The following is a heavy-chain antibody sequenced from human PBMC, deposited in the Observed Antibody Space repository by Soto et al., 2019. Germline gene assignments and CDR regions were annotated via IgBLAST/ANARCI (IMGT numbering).Heavy chain of an antibody. V-gene: IGHV5-10-1*01. CDR3: ALGPSGSCGRANWFDP. Sequence: PGPSLKISCKASGYSFTSYWSSRVRQMHRKGLEWMGRIDPSDSYTNYSPSFQGHVNISADRSISTAYLQWSSLKASDTAMYYSALGPSGSCGRANWFDPWDRGTLVTVSS. CDR2: IDPSDSYT. J-gene: IGHJ5*02. CDR1: GYSFTSYW. D-gene: IGHD1-26*01.